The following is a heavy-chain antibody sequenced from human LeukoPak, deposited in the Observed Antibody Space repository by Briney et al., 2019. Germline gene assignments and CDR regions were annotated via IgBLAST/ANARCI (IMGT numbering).Heavy chain of an antibody. CDR2: IYYSGST. V-gene: IGHV4-59*01. CDR1: GGSISSYY. CDR3: AREEDDYVWGSYRSQGNAFDV. D-gene: IGHD3-16*02. Sequence: ASETLSLTCTVSGGSISSYYWSWIRQPPGKGLEWIGYIYYSGSTNYNPSLKSRVTISVDTSKNQFSLKLSSVTAADTAVYYCAREEDDYVWGSYRSQGNAFDVWGQGTMVTVSS. J-gene: IGHJ3*01.